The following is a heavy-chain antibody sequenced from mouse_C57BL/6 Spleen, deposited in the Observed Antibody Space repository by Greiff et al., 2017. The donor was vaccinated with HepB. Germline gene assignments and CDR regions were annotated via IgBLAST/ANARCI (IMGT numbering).Heavy chain of an antibody. J-gene: IGHJ4*01. D-gene: IGHD2-5*01. CDR1: GFSFNTYA. Sequence: EADGGLVQPKGSLTLSCAASGFSFNTYAMNWVRQAPGKGLEWVARIRSKSNNYATYYADSVKDRLTIARDDSESMLYLQMNNLKTEDTAMYYCVRQDYSNRYYAMDYWGQGTSVTVSS. CDR3: VRQDYSNRYYAMDY. V-gene: IGHV10-1*01. CDR2: IRSKSNNYAT.